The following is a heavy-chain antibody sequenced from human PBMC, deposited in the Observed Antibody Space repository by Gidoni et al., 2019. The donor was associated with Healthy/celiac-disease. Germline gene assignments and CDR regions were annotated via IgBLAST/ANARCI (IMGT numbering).Heavy chain of an antibody. J-gene: IGHJ4*02. CDR3: ARVDTLGCWSSASCHFDY. D-gene: IGHD2-2*01. CDR2: IIDGGST. V-gene: IGHV4-34*12. Sequence: QVQLQPWGAGLLKPSETLSITCAVYGGHFSGLHWHWLRQPPGKGLEWIGAIIDGGSTNYNPTLTSGVTISGDTAKNQFSLKRSSLTAADTAVYYCARVDTLGCWSSASCHFDYWGQGTLVTVSS. CDR1: GGHFSGLH.